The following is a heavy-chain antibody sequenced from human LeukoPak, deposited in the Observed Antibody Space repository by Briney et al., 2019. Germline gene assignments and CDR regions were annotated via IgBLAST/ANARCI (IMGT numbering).Heavy chain of an antibody. CDR3: ARGYYYDYSGPDFDY. J-gene: IGHJ4*02. CDR1: GGSISSSSYY. V-gene: IGHV4-39*07. CDR2: IYYTGST. D-gene: IGHD3-22*01. Sequence: PSETLSLTCTVSGGSISSSSYYWGWIRQPPGKGLEWIGSIYYTGSTNSNPSLKSRVTISVDTSKNQFSLRLTSVTAADTAVYYCARGYYYDYSGPDFDYWGQGTLVTVSS.